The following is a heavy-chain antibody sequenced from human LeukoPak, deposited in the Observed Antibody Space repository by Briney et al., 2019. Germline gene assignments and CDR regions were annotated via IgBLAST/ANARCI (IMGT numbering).Heavy chain of an antibody. CDR1: GFTFGSYA. CDR2: IAHDETNR. Sequence: GGSLRLSCAASGFTFGSYAMHWVRQPPGKGLEWVAVIAHDETNRFYADSVEGRLTISRDNSMNTLYLRMDSLRPEDTAVYFCARDLTPGAPDYFDYWGQGTLVTVSS. CDR3: ARDLTPGAPDYFDY. J-gene: IGHJ4*02. V-gene: IGHV3-30*04. D-gene: IGHD2-2*01.